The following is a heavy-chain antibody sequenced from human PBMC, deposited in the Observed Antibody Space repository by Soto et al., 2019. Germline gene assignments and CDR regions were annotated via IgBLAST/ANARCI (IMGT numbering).Heavy chain of an antibody. D-gene: IGHD3-9*01. CDR2: IYYSGST. CDR3: ARSIRYFDWLGGHFDY. J-gene: IGHJ4*02. V-gene: IGHV4-39*01. CDR1: GGSISSSSYY. Sequence: SETLSLTCTVSGGSISSSSYYWGWIRQPPGKGLEWIGSIYYSGSTYYNPSLKSRVTISVDTSKNQFSLKLSSVTAADTAVYYCARSIRYFDWLGGHFDYWGQGTLVTVSS.